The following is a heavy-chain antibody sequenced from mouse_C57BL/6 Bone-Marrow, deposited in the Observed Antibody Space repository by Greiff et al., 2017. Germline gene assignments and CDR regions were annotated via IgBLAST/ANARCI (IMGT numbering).Heavy chain of an antibody. CDR3: ARHRDYYGSRYDY. V-gene: IGHV5-6*02. CDR2: ISSGGSYT. J-gene: IGHJ2*01. CDR1: GFTFSSYG. Sequence: DVMLVESGGDLVKPGGSLKLSCAASGFTFSSYGMSWVRQTPDKRLEWVATISSGGSYTYYPDSVKGRFTISRDNAKNTLYLQMSSLKSEDTAMYYCARHRDYYGSRYDYWGQGTTLTVSS. D-gene: IGHD1-1*01.